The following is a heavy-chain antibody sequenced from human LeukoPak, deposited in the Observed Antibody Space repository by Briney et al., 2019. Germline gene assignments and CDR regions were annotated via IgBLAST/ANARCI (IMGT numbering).Heavy chain of an antibody. CDR3: ARDPYYYGSGSYYTNWFDP. D-gene: IGHD3-10*01. CDR2: INSDGSST. Sequence: PGGSLRLSCAASGFTFSSYAMSWVRQAPGKGLEWVSRINSDGSSTSYADSVKGRFTISRDNAKNTLYLQMNSLRAEDTAVYYCARDPYYYGSGSYYTNWFDPWGQGTLVTVSS. J-gene: IGHJ5*02. V-gene: IGHV3-74*01. CDR1: GFTFSSYA.